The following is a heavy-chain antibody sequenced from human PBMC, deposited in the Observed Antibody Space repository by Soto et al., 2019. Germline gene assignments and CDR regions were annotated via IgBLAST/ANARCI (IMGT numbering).Heavy chain of an antibody. CDR1: GGTFSSYA. CDR3: AKSLSGLFSLGDFNY. J-gene: IGHJ4*02. CDR2: IIPIFGTA. D-gene: IGHD1-1*01. V-gene: IGHV1-69*13. Sequence: GASVKVSCKASGGTFSSYAISWVRQAPGQGLEWMGGIIPIFGTANYAQKFQGRVTITADESTSTAYMELSSLRAEDTAIYYCAKSLSGLFSLGDFNYWGQGALVTVSS.